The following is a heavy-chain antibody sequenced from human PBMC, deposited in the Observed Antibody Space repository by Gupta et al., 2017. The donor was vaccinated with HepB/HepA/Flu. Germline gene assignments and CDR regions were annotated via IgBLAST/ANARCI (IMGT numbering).Heavy chain of an antibody. CDR1: GFSLSTSGMC. V-gene: IGHV2-70*01. CDR3: ARMSGEYQLLWSSDYYYYYMDV. CDR2: IDWDDDK. D-gene: IGHD2-2*01. J-gene: IGHJ6*03. Sequence: QVTLRESGPALVKPTQTLTLTCTFSGFSLSTSGMCVSWIRQPPGKALEWLALIDWDDDKYYSTSLKTRLTISKDTSKNQVVLTMTNMDPVDTATYYCARMSGEYQLLWSSDYYYYYMDVWGKGTTVTVSS.